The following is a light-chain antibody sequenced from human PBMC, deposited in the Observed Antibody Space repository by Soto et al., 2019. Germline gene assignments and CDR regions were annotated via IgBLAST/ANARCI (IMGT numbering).Light chain of an antibody. CDR2: DAS. J-gene: IGKJ4*01. Sequence: EIVLTQSPGTLSLSPGERATLSCRASQSVSSSYLASDQQKPGQAPSLLIYDASNRATGIPARFSGSGSWTDFTLPISSLEPEDFAVYYCQQRSNWPSLTFGGGTKLEI. CDR1: QSVSSSY. V-gene: IGKV3D-20*02. CDR3: QQRSNWPSLT.